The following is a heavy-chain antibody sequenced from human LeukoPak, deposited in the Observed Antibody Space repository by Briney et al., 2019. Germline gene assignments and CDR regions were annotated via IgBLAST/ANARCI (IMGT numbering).Heavy chain of an antibody. J-gene: IGHJ5*02. CDR2: IYYSGST. Sequence: SETLSLTCTVSGGSISSYYRSWIRQPPGKGLEWIGYIYYSGSTNYNPSLKSRVTISVDTFKNQFSLKLSSVTAADTAVYYCARLDSGSSPPWGQGTLVTVSS. CDR3: ARLDSGSSPP. V-gene: IGHV4-59*01. D-gene: IGHD1-26*01. CDR1: GGSISSYY.